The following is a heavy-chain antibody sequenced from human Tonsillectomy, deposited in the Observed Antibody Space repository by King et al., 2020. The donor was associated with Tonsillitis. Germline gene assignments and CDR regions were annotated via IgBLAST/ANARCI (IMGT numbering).Heavy chain of an antibody. J-gene: IGHJ4*02. CDR2: IRSKAYAGTT. CDR1: GFTFGDYA. D-gene: IGHD3-22*01. Sequence: DVQLVESGGGLVKPGRSLRLSCTASGFTFGDYAMSWFRQAPGKGLEWVGFIRSKAYAGTTEYAASVKGRFTISRDDSKSIAYLQMNSLKTEDTAVYYCTRGAYYYDSSGYPYYFDYWGQGTLVTVSS. V-gene: IGHV3-49*05. CDR3: TRGAYYYDSSGYPYYFDY.